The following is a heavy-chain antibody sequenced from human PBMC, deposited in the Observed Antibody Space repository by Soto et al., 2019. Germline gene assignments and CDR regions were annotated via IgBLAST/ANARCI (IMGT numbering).Heavy chain of an antibody. CDR2: IYWDDEK. Sequence: QITLKESGPTLVKPTETLTLTCTFSGFSLSTGGVGVGWIRQPPGKALEWLALIYWDDEKRYSPSLKSRLTATKDTSKHQVVLTMTNVDPVDTATYYCAHKILVPGAIVFDYWGQGTLVTVSS. V-gene: IGHV2-5*02. CDR3: AHKILVPGAIVFDY. J-gene: IGHJ4*02. CDR1: GFSLSTGGVG. D-gene: IGHD2-2*01.